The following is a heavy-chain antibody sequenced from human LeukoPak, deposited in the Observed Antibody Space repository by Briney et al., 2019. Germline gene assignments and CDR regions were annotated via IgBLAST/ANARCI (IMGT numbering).Heavy chain of an antibody. J-gene: IGHJ6*02. D-gene: IGHD4-17*01. V-gene: IGHV1-69*01. CDR3: AEDSSMVTTRAPYYYYYLDV. CDR1: GGTFTNYA. CDR2: IIPLLGTP. Sequence: GALVKVSCKASGGTFTNYAISWVRQAPGQGLEWMGGIIPLLGTPNYAQKFQGRVTITADDSTSTAYMELTSLRSEDTAVYYCAEDSSMVTTRAPYYYYYLDVWGQGTTVTVSS.